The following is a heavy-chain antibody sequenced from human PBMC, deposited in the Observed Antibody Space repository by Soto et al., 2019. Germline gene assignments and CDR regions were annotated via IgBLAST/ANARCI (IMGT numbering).Heavy chain of an antibody. J-gene: IGHJ5*02. Sequence: PSGTLSLTCTVSGGSITGYYWSWIRQPPGKGPEWIGNIHYSGSTNYNPSLKSRVTISVDTSKNPFSLRLSSVTAAETAVYYCDRHSHYSIPVRPDPSVKGTRVT. CDR3: DRHSHYSIPVRPDP. V-gene: IGHV4-59*08. CDR1: GGSITGYY. D-gene: IGHD4-4*01. CDR2: IHYSGST.